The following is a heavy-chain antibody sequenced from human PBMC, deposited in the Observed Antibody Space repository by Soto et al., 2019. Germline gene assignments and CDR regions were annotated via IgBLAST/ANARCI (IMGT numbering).Heavy chain of an antibody. D-gene: IGHD5-12*01. CDR2: ISYDGRNQ. J-gene: IGHJ6*02. CDR3: AKDVALATKTPWYYYGMDV. CDR1: GFTFSSYG. V-gene: IGHV3-30*18. Sequence: QVQLVESGGGVVQPGRSLRLSCAASGFTFSSYGMHWVCQAPGKGLEWVALISYDGRNQYYADSVKGRFTISRDNSKNTLYLQMNSLRPEDTAVYYCAKDVALATKTPWYYYGMDVWGQGTTVTVSS.